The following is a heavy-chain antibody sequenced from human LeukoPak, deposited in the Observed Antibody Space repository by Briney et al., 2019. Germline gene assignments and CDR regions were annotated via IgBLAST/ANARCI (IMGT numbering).Heavy chain of an antibody. D-gene: IGHD6-13*01. CDR1: GLTFSDYY. Sequence: GGSLRLSCAASGLTFSDYYMSWIRQAPGKGLEWVSYIGTSGSSIYYADSVKGRFTISRDNAKKSFYLQMNSLRAEDTAVYYCARVGRAITAAGFGAFDIWGQGTMVIVSS. V-gene: IGHV3-11*01. J-gene: IGHJ3*02. CDR2: IGTSGSSI. CDR3: ARVGRAITAAGFGAFDI.